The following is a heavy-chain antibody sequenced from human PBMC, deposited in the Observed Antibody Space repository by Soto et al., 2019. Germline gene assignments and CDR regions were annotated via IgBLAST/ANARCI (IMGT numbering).Heavy chain of an antibody. V-gene: IGHV3-30-3*01. CDR1: GFTFSSYA. J-gene: IGHJ3*01. CDR2: ISYDGSNK. D-gene: IGHD2-8*01. CDR3: AKDCTPKLTDAFDF. Sequence: QVQLVESGGGVVQPGRSLRLSCAASGFTFSSYAMHWVRQAPGKGLEWVAVISYDGSNKYYADSVKGRFTISRDNSKNTLYLQMNRLRDEERAVYSCAKDCTPKLTDAFDFWGQGTMVTVSS.